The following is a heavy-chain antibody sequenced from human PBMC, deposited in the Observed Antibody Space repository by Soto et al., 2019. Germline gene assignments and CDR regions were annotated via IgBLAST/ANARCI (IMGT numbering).Heavy chain of an antibody. CDR1: GFTFSSYG. V-gene: IGHV3-33*01. Sequence: GGSLRLSCAASGFTFSSYGMHWVRQAPGKGLEWVAVIWYDGSNKYYADSVKGRFTISRDNSKNTLYLQMNSLRAEDTAVYYCARMYYDFWSGSRYGMDVWGQGTTVTVSS. CDR2: IWYDGSNK. CDR3: ARMYYDFWSGSRYGMDV. J-gene: IGHJ6*02. D-gene: IGHD3-3*01.